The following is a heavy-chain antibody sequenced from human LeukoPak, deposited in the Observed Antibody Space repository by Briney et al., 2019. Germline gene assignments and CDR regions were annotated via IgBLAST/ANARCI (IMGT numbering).Heavy chain of an antibody. Sequence: GGSLRLSCAASGFTFSSYAMSWVRQAPGKGLEWVSAISGSGGSTYYADSVKGRFTISRDNSKNTLYLQMNSLRAEDTAVYYCAKDRPYYYDSSGYHWYFDLWGRGTLVTVSS. D-gene: IGHD3-22*01. J-gene: IGHJ2*01. V-gene: IGHV3-23*01. CDR2: ISGSGGST. CDR3: AKDRPYYYDSSGYHWYFDL. CDR1: GFTFSSYA.